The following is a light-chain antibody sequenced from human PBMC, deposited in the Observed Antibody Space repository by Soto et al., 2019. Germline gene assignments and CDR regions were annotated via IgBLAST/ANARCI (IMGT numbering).Light chain of an antibody. CDR1: SSNIGNDY. CDR2: NSH. CDR3: GSWDSSLTAGV. J-gene: IGLJ3*02. V-gene: IGLV1-51*01. Sequence: QSVLTQPPSVSAAPGQKVTISCSGSSSNIGNDYVSWFQQFPGAAPKLLIYNSHNRHSGVPERFSGSTSGTSATLRITGLQPGDEAVYYCGSWDSSLTAGVFGGGTKLTVL.